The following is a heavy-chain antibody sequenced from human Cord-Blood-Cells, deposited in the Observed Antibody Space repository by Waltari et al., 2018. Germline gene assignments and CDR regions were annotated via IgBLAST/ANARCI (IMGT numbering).Heavy chain of an antibody. J-gene: IGHJ4*02. CDR2: IYYRGRT. D-gene: IGHD1-26*01. Sequence: QLQLQESGPGLVKPSETLSLTCTVSGGSISSSSYYWGWIRQPPGKGLGWIGSIYYRGRTSTNPSIRSRVTISVDTSKNQFSLKLSYVPAADTAVYYCARREGTAIYWGQGTLVTVSS. CDR3: ARREGTAIY. V-gene: IGHV4-39*01. CDR1: GGSISSSSYY.